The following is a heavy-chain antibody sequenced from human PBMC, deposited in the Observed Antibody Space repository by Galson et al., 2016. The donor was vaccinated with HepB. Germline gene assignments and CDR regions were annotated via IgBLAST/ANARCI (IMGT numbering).Heavy chain of an antibody. J-gene: IGHJ5*01. Sequence: SGAEVKKPGESLNISCEASGYTFTNDWNAWVLQMPGKGLEWKGSIYPPDADTRYSPSFQGHVTMSVEKSISTAYLQWSGLKASDTAMYFCVRHSAGWFASWGQGTLVTVSS. CDR2: IYPPDADT. D-gene: IGHD6-25*01. V-gene: IGHV5-51*01. CDR3: VRHSAGWFAS. CDR1: GYTFTNDW.